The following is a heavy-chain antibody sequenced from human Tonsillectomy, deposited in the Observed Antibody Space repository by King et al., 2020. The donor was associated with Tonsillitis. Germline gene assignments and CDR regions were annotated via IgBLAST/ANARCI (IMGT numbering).Heavy chain of an antibody. CDR2: INHSGST. CDR3: ARGGVVAIDY. CDR1: GGSFSGYY. D-gene: IGHD2-15*01. V-gene: IGHV4-34*01. J-gene: IGHJ4*02. Sequence: VQLQQWGAGLLKPSETLSLTCAVYGGSFSGYYWSWIRQPPGKGREWIGEINHSGSTNYNPSLKSRVTISVDTSKNQFSLKLSSVTAADTAVYYCARGGVVAIDYWGQGTLVTVSS.